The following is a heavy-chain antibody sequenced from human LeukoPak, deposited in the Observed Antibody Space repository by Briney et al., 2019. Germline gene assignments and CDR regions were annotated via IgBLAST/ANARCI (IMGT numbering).Heavy chain of an antibody. CDR2: IYSGGST. CDR1: GFTVSSNY. V-gene: IGHV3-66*01. CDR3: ARDLSSSYYFDY. J-gene: IGHJ4*02. Sequence: PGGSLRLSCAASGFTVSSNYMSWVRQAPGQGLEWVSVIYSGGSTYYADSVKGRFTISRDNSKNTLYLQMNSLRAEDTAVYYCARDLSSSYYFDYWGQGTLVTVSS. D-gene: IGHD6-13*01.